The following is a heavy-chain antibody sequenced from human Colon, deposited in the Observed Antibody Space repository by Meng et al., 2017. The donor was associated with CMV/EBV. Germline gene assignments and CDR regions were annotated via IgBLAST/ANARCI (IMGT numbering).Heavy chain of an antibody. CDR3: ARDRLAVGEGPFYYGMDV. CDR1: GFIFSDYA. V-gene: IGHV3-21*04. CDR2: ITSRSNYI. D-gene: IGHD6-19*01. Sequence: GESLKISCAASGFIFSDYAIHWVRQAPGKGLEWVASITSRSNYIFYGDSVKGRFTISRDNAKSSLYLQMNSLRAEDTAIYYCARDRLAVGEGPFYYGMDVWGQGTTVTVSS. J-gene: IGHJ6*02.